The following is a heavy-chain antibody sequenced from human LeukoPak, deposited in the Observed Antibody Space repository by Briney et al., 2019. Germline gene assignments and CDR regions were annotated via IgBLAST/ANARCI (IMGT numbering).Heavy chain of an antibody. CDR2: IRYSGSDK. CDR3: AQEPAYDILTGAFDY. CDR1: GFTFNIYG. Sequence: GGSLRLFCAASGFTFNIYGMHWVLQAPGKGLEWVAFIRYSGSDKYYADSVKCLFNISRDNSKTTLYLQMHSLRAEDTAVYFCAQEPAYDILTGAFDYWGQGTLVTVSS. V-gene: IGHV3-30*02. J-gene: IGHJ4*02. D-gene: IGHD3-9*01.